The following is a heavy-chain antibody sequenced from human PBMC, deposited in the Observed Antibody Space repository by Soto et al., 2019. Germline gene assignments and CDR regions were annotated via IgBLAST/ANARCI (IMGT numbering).Heavy chain of an antibody. V-gene: IGHV3-30*03. CDR2: ISYDGSNK. CDR3: SGIVVVPYGMDV. Sequence: PGGSLRLSCAASGFTFSSYGMHWVRQAPGKGLEWVAVISYDGSNKYYADSVKGRLTISRDNSKNTLYLQMNSLRAEDTAVYYCSGIVVVPYGMDVWGQGTTVTVSS. J-gene: IGHJ6*02. D-gene: IGHD2-21*01. CDR1: GFTFSSYG.